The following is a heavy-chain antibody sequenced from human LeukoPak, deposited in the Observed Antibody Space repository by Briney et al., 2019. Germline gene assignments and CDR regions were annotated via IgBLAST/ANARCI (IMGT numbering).Heavy chain of an antibody. Sequence: ASVKVSCKASGGTFSSYAISWVRQAPGQGLEWMGGIIPVFGTSNYAQKFQGRVTITADESTRTAYMELSSLRSEDTAVYYCARARSDILTGHPFDYWGQGTLVTVSS. J-gene: IGHJ4*02. CDR2: IIPVFGTS. V-gene: IGHV1-69*13. CDR1: GGTFSSYA. CDR3: ARARSDILTGHPFDY. D-gene: IGHD3-9*01.